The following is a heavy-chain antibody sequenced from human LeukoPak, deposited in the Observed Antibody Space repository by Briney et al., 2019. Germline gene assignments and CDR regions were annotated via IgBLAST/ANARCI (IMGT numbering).Heavy chain of an antibody. CDR3: AKGPHRDY. J-gene: IGHJ4*02. CDR1: GFTFSNYA. V-gene: IGHV3-23*01. CDR2: LNGRGDRP. Sequence: GGSLRLSCAASGFTFSNYAMSWVRQAPGKGLEWVSSLNGRGDRPYYAESVKGRFTISRHNSKNTLYLQMHSLRVEDTAVYYCAKGPHRDYWGQGTLLTVSS.